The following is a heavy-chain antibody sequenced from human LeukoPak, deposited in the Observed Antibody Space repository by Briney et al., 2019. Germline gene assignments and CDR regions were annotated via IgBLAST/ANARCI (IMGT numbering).Heavy chain of an antibody. CDR3: AKFAFLWYFNL. CDR1: GGTFSSYA. J-gene: IGHJ2*01. Sequence: SVKVSCKASGGTFSSYAISWVRQAPGQGLEWMGRIIPILGIANYAQKFQGRVTITADKSTSTAYMELNSLRAEDTAVYYCAKFAFLWYFNLWGRGTLVTVSS. V-gene: IGHV1-69*04. CDR2: IIPILGIA.